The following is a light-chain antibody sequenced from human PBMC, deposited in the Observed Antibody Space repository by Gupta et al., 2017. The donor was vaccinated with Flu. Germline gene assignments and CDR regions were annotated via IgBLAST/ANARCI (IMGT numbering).Light chain of an antibody. CDR3: QHLGSSPYT. V-gene: IGKV3-20*01. Sequence: ENVLTQSPGTLSLSPGERATLSCRASQNVNNDYLAWYQQKVGQPPRLLIYGASTRAPGIPDRFSGSGSGTDFSLTISRLEPEDFAIYFCQHLGSSPYTFGQGTKVEIK. CDR1: QNVNNDY. CDR2: GAS. J-gene: IGKJ2*01.